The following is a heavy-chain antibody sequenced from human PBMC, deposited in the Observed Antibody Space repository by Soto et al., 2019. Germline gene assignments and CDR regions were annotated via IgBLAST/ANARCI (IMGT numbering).Heavy chain of an antibody. V-gene: IGHV3-23*01. CDR2: ISFIGGST. CDR3: ARRGSGSYYDY. D-gene: IGHD1-26*01. CDR1: GFTFSSYA. Sequence: GGSLRLSCAASGFTFSSYAMRWVRQAPGKGLEWVSAISFIGGSTYYADSVKGRFTISRDNSKNTLYLQMNSLRAEDTAVYYCARRGSGSYYDYWGQGTLVTVSS. J-gene: IGHJ4*02.